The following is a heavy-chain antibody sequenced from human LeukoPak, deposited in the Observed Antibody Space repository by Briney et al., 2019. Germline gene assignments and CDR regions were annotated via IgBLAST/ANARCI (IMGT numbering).Heavy chain of an antibody. Sequence: QSGGSLRLSCAASGFTFSSCGMHWVRQAPGKGLEWVALIWYDGNNKYYADSVKGRFTISRDNSKNTLYLQLNSLRAEDTAVYYCARQHCSGGDCYFFDWGQGTLVTVSS. V-gene: IGHV3-33*01. CDR3: ARQHCSGGDCYFFD. CDR1: GFTFSSCG. J-gene: IGHJ4*02. CDR2: IWYDGNNK. D-gene: IGHD2-15*01.